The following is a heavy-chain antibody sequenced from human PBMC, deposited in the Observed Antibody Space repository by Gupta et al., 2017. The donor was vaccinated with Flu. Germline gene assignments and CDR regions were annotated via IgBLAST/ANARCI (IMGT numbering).Heavy chain of an antibody. V-gene: IGHV4-34*01. CDR3: ARLPIAAAGTSWFDP. D-gene: IGHD6-13*01. Sequence: QVQLQQWGAGLLKPSETLSLTCAVYGGSFSGYYWSWIRQPPGKGLEWIGEINHSGSTNYNPARKSRVTISVDTSKNQFSLKLSSVTAAETAVYYCARLPIAAAGTSWFDPGGQGTLVTVSS. CDR1: GGSFSGYY. CDR2: INHSGST. J-gene: IGHJ5*02.